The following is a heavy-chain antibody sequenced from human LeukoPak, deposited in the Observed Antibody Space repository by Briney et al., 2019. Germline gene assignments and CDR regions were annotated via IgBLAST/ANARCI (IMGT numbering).Heavy chain of an antibody. CDR1: GFTFSSYS. CDR3: ARDQIASTIFGVVVDAFDI. J-gene: IGHJ3*02. V-gene: IGHV3-21*01. CDR2: ISSSSSYI. Sequence: PGGSLRLSCAASGFTFSSYSMNWVRQAPGKGLEWVSSISSSSSYIYYADSVKGRFTISRDNAKNSLYLQMNSLRAEDTAVYYCARDQIASTIFGVVVDAFDIWGQGTMVTVSS. D-gene: IGHD3-3*01.